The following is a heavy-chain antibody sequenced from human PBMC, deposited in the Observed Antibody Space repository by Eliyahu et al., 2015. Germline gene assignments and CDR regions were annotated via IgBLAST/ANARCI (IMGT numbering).Heavy chain of an antibody. J-gene: IGHJ6*02. CDR3: ARGYSYYDFWSGYGVDD. V-gene: IGHV4-31*03. D-gene: IGHD3-3*01. Sequence: QVQLQESGPGLVKPSQTLXLTCTXAXGSISXGGYYXXXXRQHPGKGLEWIGYIYYSGGTYYNPSLKSRVTISVDTSKNQFSLKLSSVTAADTAVYYCARGYSYYDFWSGYGVDDWGQGTTVTVSS. CDR2: IYYSGGT. CDR1: XGSISXGGYY.